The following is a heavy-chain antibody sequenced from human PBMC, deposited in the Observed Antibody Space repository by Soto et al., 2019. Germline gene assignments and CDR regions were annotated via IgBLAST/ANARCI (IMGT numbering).Heavy chain of an antibody. Sequence: GGSLRLSCAASGFTFSSYAMSWVRQAPGKGLEWVSAISGSGGSTYYADSVKGRFTISRDNSKNTLYLQMNSLRAEDTAVYYCAKDPYGGYNWNYDWFDPWGQGTLVTVSS. D-gene: IGHD1-7*01. CDR2: ISGSGGST. V-gene: IGHV3-23*01. CDR3: AKDPYGGYNWNYDWFDP. J-gene: IGHJ5*02. CDR1: GFTFSSYA.